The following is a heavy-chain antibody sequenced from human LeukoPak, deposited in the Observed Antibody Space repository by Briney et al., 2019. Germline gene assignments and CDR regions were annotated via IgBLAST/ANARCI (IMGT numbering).Heavy chain of an antibody. CDR3: ARGAGSPYGMDV. CDR1: GGTFISYA. V-gene: IGHV1-69*13. J-gene: IGHJ6*04. CDR2: IIPIFGTA. Sequence: SVKVSCKASGGTFISYAISWVRQAPGQGLEWMGGIIPIFGTANYAQKFQGRVTITADESTSTAYMELSSLRSEDTAVYYCARGAGSPYGMDVWGKGTTVTVSS. D-gene: IGHD3-10*01.